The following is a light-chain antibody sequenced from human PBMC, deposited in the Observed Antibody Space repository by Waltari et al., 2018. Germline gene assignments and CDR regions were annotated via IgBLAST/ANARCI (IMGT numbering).Light chain of an antibody. J-gene: IGLJ1*01. Sequence: QSALTQPASVSGSPGQSITISCTGTSSDVVSYDSVSWYRQLPGKAPELMISDVSRRPSGISDRFSGSKSGDTASLTISGLQAEDEADYYCSSMISGGPLVFGSGTQVTVL. CDR1: SSDVVSYDS. CDR2: DVS. V-gene: IGLV2-14*03. CDR3: SSMISGGPLV.